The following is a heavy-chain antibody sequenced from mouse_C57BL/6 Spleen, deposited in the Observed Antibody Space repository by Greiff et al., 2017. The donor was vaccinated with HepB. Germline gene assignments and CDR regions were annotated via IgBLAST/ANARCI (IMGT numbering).Heavy chain of an antibody. CDR1: GYTFASYW. CDR3: ARSVYYYGSSFSYAMAY. V-gene: IGHV1-64*01. Sequence: VQLQQPGAELVKPGASVKLSCKASGYTFASYWMHWVKQRPGQGLEWIGMIHPNSGSTNYNEKFKSKATLTVDKSSSTAYMQLSSLTSEDSAVYYCARSVYYYGSSFSYAMAYWGQGTSVTVSS. J-gene: IGHJ4*01. D-gene: IGHD1-1*01. CDR2: IHPNSGST.